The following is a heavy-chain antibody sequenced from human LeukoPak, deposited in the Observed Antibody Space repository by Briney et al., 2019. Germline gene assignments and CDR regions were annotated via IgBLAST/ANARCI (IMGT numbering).Heavy chain of an antibody. CDR1: GDSIIGYY. CDR2: IYYTGNT. D-gene: IGHD3-9*01. Sequence: SETLSLTCSVSGDSIIGYYWGWIRQPPGKGLEWIGNIYYTGNTYYNSSLKSRVTISVDTSKNQFSLKLSSVTAADTAVYYCARHGKAPLRYLDWLYTFDCWGQGTLVTVSS. V-gene: IGHV4-39*01. J-gene: IGHJ4*02. CDR3: ARHGKAPLRYLDWLYTFDC.